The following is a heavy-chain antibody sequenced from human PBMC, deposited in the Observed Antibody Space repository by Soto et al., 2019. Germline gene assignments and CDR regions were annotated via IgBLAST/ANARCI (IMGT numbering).Heavy chain of an antibody. V-gene: IGHV1-3*01. Sequence: ASVKVSCKASGYRFTKYDIHWVRKAPGKRLEWMGWVNAGNENTESSQKFQGRVSITGDTAASTVYRELSSLRSEDTAVYFCATQSPDYANLDFDYWGKGTLVTVSS. CDR3: ATQSPDYANLDFDY. D-gene: IGHD4-17*01. CDR1: GYRFTKYD. CDR2: VNAGNENT. J-gene: IGHJ4*02.